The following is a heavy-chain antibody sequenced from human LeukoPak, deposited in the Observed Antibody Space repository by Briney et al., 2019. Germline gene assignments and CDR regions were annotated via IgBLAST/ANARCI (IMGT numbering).Heavy chain of an antibody. CDR1: GFTFSSYA. CDR2: ISGSGGST. V-gene: IGHV3-23*01. D-gene: IGHD3-3*01. Sequence: PGGSLRLSCAASGFTFSSYAMSWVRQAPGKGLEWVSAISGSGGSTYYADSVKGWFTISRDNSKNTLYLQMNSLRAEDTAVYYCAKEDVLRFLEWFKDYGMDVWGQGTTVTVSS. CDR3: AKEDVLRFLEWFKDYGMDV. J-gene: IGHJ6*02.